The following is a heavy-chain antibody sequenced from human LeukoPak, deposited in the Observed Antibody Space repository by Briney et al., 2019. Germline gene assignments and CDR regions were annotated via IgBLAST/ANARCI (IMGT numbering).Heavy chain of an antibody. D-gene: IGHD4/OR15-4a*01. CDR1: GFTLSSYW. V-gene: IGHV3-7*04. J-gene: IGHJ2*01. CDR3: ARVAGANWYFDL. CDR2: IKQDGSEK. Sequence: PGGSLRLSCAASGFTLSSYWMSWVRQAPGKGLEWVANIKQDGSEKYYVESVKGRFTISRDNAKNSLYLQMNSLRAEDTAVYYCARVAGANWYFDLWGRGTLVTVSS.